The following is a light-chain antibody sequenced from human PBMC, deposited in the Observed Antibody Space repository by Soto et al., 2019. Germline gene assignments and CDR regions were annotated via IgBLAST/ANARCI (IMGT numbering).Light chain of an antibody. Sequence: EIVMTQSPATLSVSPGERATLSCRASQSVSSNLAWYQQKPGQAPRLLIYGASTRATGIPARFSGSGSGTEFTPTNSSLQAEDFSGLYLQQEKNLAPITFGQGTKLEIK. CDR3: QQEKNLAPIT. CDR2: GAS. J-gene: IGKJ2*01. V-gene: IGKV3-15*01. CDR1: QSVSSN.